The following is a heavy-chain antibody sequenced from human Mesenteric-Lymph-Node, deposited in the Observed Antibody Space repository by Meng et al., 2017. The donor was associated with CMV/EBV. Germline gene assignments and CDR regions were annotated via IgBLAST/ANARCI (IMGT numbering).Heavy chain of an antibody. CDR1: GFTFSNYW. V-gene: IGHV3-7*01. Sequence: CAASGFTFSNYWMSWVRQAPGKGLEWVANIKEDGSVKYYVDSLKSRFTISRDNAKNSLYLQMNSLRVEDTAVYYCARIGYSSSSFDYWGQGALVTVSS. J-gene: IGHJ4*02. D-gene: IGHD6-6*01. CDR3: ARIGYSSSSFDY. CDR2: IKEDGSVK.